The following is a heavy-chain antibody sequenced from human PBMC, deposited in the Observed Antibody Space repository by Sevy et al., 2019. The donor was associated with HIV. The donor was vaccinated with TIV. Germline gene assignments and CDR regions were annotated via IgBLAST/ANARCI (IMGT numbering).Heavy chain of an antibody. CDR2: IRSKAYGGTT. CDR1: GFTFGDYA. Sequence: GGSLRLSCTASGFTFGDYAMSWFRQAPGKGLEWVGFIRSKAYGGTTEYAASVKGRFTISRDDSKSIAYLQMNSLKTEDTAVYYCTRDPWESLLWFGELLSEAFDYWGQGTLVTVSS. D-gene: IGHD3-10*01. CDR3: TRDPWESLLWFGELLSEAFDY. J-gene: IGHJ4*02. V-gene: IGHV3-49*03.